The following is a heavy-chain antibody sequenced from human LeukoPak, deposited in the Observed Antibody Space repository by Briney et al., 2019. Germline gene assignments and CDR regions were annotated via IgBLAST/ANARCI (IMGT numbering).Heavy chain of an antibody. D-gene: IGHD5-12*01. CDR2: INTNTGNP. V-gene: IGHV7-4-1*02. J-gene: IGHJ3*02. CDR1: GYTFTGYY. CDR3: ARGPPWPPRAFDI. Sequence: ASVKVSCKASGYTFTGYYMHWVRQAPGQGLEWMGWINTNTGNPTYAQGFTGRFVFSLDTSVSTAYLQISSLKAEDTAVYYCARGPPWPPRAFDIWGQGTMVTVSS.